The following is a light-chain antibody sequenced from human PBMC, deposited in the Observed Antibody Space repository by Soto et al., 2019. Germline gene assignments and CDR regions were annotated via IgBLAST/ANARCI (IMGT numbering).Light chain of an antibody. V-gene: IGKV1-12*01. CDR2: AAS. J-gene: IGKJ4*01. CDR1: QDISTY. Sequence: DIQRTQSPSSVSASLGDRVTITCLASQDISTYLAWYQQKPGKAPRLLIFAASSLQSGVPFRFSGSGSGTDFTLTISSLQPEDFAIYYCQQSNILPLTFGGGTKVDIK. CDR3: QQSNILPLT.